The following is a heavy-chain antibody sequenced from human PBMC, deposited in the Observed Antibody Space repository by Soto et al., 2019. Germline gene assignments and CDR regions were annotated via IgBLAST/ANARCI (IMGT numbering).Heavy chain of an antibody. V-gene: IGHV3-30*18. CDR1: GFTFSSYG. D-gene: IGHD6-6*01. Sequence: PGGSLRLSCAASGFTFSSYGMHWVRQAPGKGLEWVAVISYDGSNKYYADSVKGRFTISRDNSKNTLYLQMNSLRAEDTAVYYCAKSKSIAARPPYYYGMDVWGQGTTVTV. CDR2: ISYDGSNK. CDR3: AKSKSIAARPPYYYGMDV. J-gene: IGHJ6*02.